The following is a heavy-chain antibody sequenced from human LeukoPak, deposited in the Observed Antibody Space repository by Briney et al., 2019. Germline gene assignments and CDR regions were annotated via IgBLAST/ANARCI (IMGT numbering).Heavy chain of an antibody. J-gene: IGHJ5*02. Sequence: GESLKISCKGSGYSFTTYWIAWVRQMPGKGLEWMGGVYPGDSDTRYSPSFQGQVTISADKSISTAYLQWSSLKASDTAMYYCARSGDGSSSLWFDPWGQGTLVTVSS. CDR1: GYSFTTYW. V-gene: IGHV5-51*01. CDR2: VYPGDSDT. CDR3: ARSGDGSSSLWFDP. D-gene: IGHD3-10*01.